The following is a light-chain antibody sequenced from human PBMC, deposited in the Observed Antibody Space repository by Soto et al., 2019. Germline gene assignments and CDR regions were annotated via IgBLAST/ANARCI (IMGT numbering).Light chain of an antibody. CDR3: CSYAGSSIEV. V-gene: IGLV2-23*02. CDR2: EVS. J-gene: IGLJ3*02. Sequence: QSALTQPASVSGSPGQSITISCTGTSSDVGSYNLVSWYQQHPGKAPKLMIYEVSKRPSGVSNRFSGSKSGNTASLTISGLQAEDEADYYCCSYAGSSIEVFGGGTKLT. CDR1: SSDVGSYNL.